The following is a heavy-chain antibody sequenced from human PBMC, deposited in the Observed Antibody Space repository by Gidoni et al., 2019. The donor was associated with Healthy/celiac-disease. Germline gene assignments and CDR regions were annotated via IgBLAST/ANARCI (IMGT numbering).Heavy chain of an antibody. CDR3: ARLSGAMNYYYYYGMDV. CDR2: ISHSGST. Sequence: QVQLQESGPGLVKPSETLSLTCTVSGYSISSGYYWGWIRQPPGKGLEWIGSISHSGSTYYNPSLKSRVTISVDTSKNQFSLKLSSVTAADTAVYYCARLSGAMNYYYYYGMDVWGQGTTVTVSS. D-gene: IGHD2-2*01. J-gene: IGHJ6*02. CDR1: GYSISSGYY. V-gene: IGHV4-38-2*02.